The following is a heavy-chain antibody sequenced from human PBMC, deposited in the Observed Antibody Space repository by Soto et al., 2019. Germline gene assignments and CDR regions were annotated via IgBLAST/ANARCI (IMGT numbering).Heavy chain of an antibody. V-gene: IGHV1-69*13. CDR3: ARDRDGYTQIDY. CDR1: GGTFSSYA. Sequence: ASVKVSCKASGGTFSSYAISWVRQAPGQGLEWMGGIIPIFGTANYAQKFQGRVTITADESTSTAYMELSSLRSEDTAVYYCARDRDGYTQIDYWGQGTLVTVSS. J-gene: IGHJ4*02. D-gene: IGHD5-12*01. CDR2: IIPIFGTA.